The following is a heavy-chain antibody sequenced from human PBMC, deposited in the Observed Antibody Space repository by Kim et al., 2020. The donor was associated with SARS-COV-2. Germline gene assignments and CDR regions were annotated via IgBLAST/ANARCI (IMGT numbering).Heavy chain of an antibody. CDR1: GFTFSSYG. Sequence: GGSLRLSCAASGFTFSSYGMHWVRQAPGKGLEWVAVISYDGSNKYYADSVKGRFTISRDNSKNTLYLQMNSLRAEDTAVYYCAKEHYGMDVWGQGTTVTVSS. CDR2: ISYDGSNK. J-gene: IGHJ6*02. CDR3: AKEHYGMDV. V-gene: IGHV3-30*18.